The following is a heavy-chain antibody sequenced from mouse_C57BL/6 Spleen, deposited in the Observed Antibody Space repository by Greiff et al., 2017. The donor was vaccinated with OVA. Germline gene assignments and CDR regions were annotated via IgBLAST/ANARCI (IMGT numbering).Heavy chain of an antibody. V-gene: IGHV1-55*01. J-gene: IGHJ2*01. CDR2: IYPGSGST. CDR3: AREGIYYGNYEY. D-gene: IGHD2-1*01. Sequence: VQLQQPGAELVKPGASVKMSCKASGYTFTSYWITWVKQRPGQGLEWIGDIYPGSGSTNYNEKFKSKATLTVDTSSSTAYMQLSSLTSEDSAVYYCAREGIYYGNYEYWGQGTTLTVSS. CDR1: GYTFTSYW.